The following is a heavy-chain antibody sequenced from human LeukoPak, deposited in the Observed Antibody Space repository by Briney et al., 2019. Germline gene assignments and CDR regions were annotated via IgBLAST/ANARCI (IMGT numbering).Heavy chain of an antibody. V-gene: IGHV3-30*02. CDR1: GFTFSTYG. Sequence: GGSLRLSCAASGFTFSTYGIHWVRQAPGKGLEWVAFIRYDGSNKYYADSVKGRFTISRDNSKNTLDLQMNSLRAEDTAVYYCARDYYDSRGGYFDYWGQGTLVTVSS. CDR2: IRYDGSNK. CDR3: ARDYYDSRGGYFDY. D-gene: IGHD3-22*01. J-gene: IGHJ4*02.